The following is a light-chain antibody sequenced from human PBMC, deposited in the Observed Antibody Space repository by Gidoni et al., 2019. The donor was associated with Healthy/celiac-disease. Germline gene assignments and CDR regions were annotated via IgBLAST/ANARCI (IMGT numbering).Light chain of an antibody. CDR3: QQRSNWPPGYT. CDR2: DAA. J-gene: IGKJ2*01. V-gene: IGKV3-11*01. CDR1: QSVSSY. Sequence: EIVLTQSPATLSLSPGERATVSCRASQSVSSYLACYQQKPGQAPRLLIYDAANRATGIPARFSGSGSGTDFTLTISSLEPEDFAVYYCQQRSNWPPGYTFGQGTKLEIK.